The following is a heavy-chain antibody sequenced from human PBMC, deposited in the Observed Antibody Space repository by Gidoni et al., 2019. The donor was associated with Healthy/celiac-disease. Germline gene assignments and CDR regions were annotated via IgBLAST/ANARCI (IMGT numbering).Heavy chain of an antibody. J-gene: IGHJ4*02. D-gene: IGHD6-19*01. Sequence: QVQLVESGGGVVQPGRSLRLSCAASGFPFSSYAMHWVRQAPGKGLEWVAVISYDGSNKYYADSVKGRFTISRDNSKNTLYLQMNSLRAEDTAVYYCAREGYKREWLANWGQGTLVTVSS. V-gene: IGHV3-30-3*01. CDR3: AREGYKREWLAN. CDR1: GFPFSSYA. CDR2: ISYDGSNK.